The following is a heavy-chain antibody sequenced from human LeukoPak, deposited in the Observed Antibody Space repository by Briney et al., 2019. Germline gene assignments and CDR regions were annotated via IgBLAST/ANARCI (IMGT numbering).Heavy chain of an antibody. J-gene: IGHJ4*02. V-gene: IGHV3-23*01. CDR2: FSGSGGST. D-gene: IGHD3-10*01. Sequence: GGSLSLSCAASGFTFSSYAMSWVRQPPGKGLDWVSAFSGSGGSTYYADSVKGRFTISRDNSKNTLYLQMNSLRAEDTAVYYCAKGGTTMVQGVIIIRDFDYWGQGTLVTVSS. CDR3: AKGGTTMVQGVIIIRDFDY. CDR1: GFTFSSYA.